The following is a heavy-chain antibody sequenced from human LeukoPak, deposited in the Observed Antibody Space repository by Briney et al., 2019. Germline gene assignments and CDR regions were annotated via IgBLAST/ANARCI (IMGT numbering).Heavy chain of an antibody. J-gene: IGHJ5*02. D-gene: IGHD3-3*01. V-gene: IGHV3-23*01. CDR3: AENQRRIFGVVSLDP. CDR1: GFTFSSYA. CDR2: ISGSGGST. Sequence: GGSLRLSCAASGFTFSSYAMSWVRQAPGKGLEWVSAISGSGGSTYYADSVKGRFTISRDNSKNTLYLQMNSLRAEDTAVYYCAENQRRIFGVVSLDPWGQGTLVTVSS.